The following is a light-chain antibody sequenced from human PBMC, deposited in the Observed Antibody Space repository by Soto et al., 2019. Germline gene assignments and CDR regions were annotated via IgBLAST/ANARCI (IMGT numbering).Light chain of an antibody. CDR3: QVWDSSSDQPV. V-gene: IGLV3-21*02. J-gene: IGLJ2*01. Sequence: SYELTQPPSVSVAPGQTARITCGGNNIAAKSVHWYQQKPGQAPVLVVYDDRDRPSGVPERFSGSISGNTATLTISRVEAGDAADFWCQVWDSSSDQPVFGGGTKLTVL. CDR2: DDR. CDR1: NIAAKS.